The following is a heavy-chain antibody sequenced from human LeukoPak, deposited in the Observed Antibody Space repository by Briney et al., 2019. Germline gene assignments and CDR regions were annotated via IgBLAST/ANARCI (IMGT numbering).Heavy chain of an antibody. Sequence: NPSETLSLTCTVSGGSISSYYWTWIRQPPGKGLEWIGYIYFSGSTNYNPSLKSRVTISLDTSKNQFSLKLTSVTGADTAVYYCARSDTFGGFIAFDAFDIWGQGTMVTVSS. CDR1: GGSISSYY. J-gene: IGHJ3*02. D-gene: IGHD3-16*02. V-gene: IGHV4-59*01. CDR2: IYFSGST. CDR3: ARSDTFGGFIAFDAFDI.